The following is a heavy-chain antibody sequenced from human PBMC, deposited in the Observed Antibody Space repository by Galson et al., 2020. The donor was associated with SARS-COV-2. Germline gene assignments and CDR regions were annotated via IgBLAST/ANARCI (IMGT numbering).Heavy chain of an antibody. J-gene: IGHJ6*03. CDR2: IYWNDDK. CDR3: AHLRPQWLWALAPYYYYMDV. CDR1: GFSLSTSGVG. Sequence: SGPTLVKPTQTLTLTCTFSGFSLSTSGVGVGWIRQPPGKALEWLALIYWNDDKRYSPSLKSRLTITKDTSKNQVVLTMTNMDPVDTATYYCAHLRPQWLWALAPYYYYMDVWGKGTTVTVSS. D-gene: IGHD6-19*01. V-gene: IGHV2-5*01.